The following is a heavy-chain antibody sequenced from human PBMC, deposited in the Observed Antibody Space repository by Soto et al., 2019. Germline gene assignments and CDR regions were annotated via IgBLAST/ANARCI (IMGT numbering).Heavy chain of an antibody. D-gene: IGHD2-21*01. CDR2: IYDSGRT. CDR3: VRCGGPCDY. J-gene: IGHJ4*02. V-gene: IGHV4-30-2*01. CDR1: GGSISSGGYS. Sequence: SETLSLTCTVSGGSISSGGYSWTWIRQPPGKGLEWIGYIYDSGRTDYNPSLKSRVTISVDRSKNQFSLKLSSVTAADTAVYYRVRCGGPCDYWGQGTLVTVSS.